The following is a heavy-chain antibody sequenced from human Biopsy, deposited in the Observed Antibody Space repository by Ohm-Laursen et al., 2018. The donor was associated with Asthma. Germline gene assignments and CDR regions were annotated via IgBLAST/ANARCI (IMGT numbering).Heavy chain of an antibody. CDR2: IYYSGTT. Sequence: TLSLTCSLSSGSGGYMRSGNYYWGWIRQPPGKGLEWIGSIYYSGTTYYNPSLESRVTVSADTQKHQFSLKLTSVTAADTAVYYCVRGSSSWHHGPFHYYYGLDVWGQGTTATVSS. D-gene: IGHD6-13*01. J-gene: IGHJ6*02. CDR3: VRGSSSWHHGPFHYYYGLDV. V-gene: IGHV4-39*01. CDR1: SGSGGYMRSGNYY.